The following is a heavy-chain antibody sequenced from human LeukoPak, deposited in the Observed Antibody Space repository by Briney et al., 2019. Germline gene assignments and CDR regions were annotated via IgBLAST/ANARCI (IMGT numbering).Heavy chain of an antibody. CDR3: ARGVAPSYYFDS. CDR2: ISSSSLHI. J-gene: IGHJ4*02. V-gene: IGHV3-21*01. CDR1: GFTFGDYN. Sequence: GGSLRLSCAASGFTFGDYNMNWVRQAPGKGLEWVSYISSSSLHIYYSYTVKGRFTISRYTAKNSLFLQMDSLRADDTAVYYCARGVAPSYYFDSWGQGTLVTVSS. D-gene: IGHD5-12*01.